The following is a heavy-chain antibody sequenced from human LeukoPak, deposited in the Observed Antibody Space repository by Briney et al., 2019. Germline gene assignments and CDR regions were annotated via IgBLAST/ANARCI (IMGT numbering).Heavy chain of an antibody. CDR3: ARRQARFDP. V-gene: IGHV4-59*01. J-gene: IGHJ5*02. CDR2: IYYSGST. Sequence: SETLSLTCTVSGGSISSYYWSWIRQPPGKGLEWIGYIYYSGSTNYNPSLKSRVTISVDTSKSQFSLKLSSVTAADTAVYYCARRQARFDPWGQGTLVTVSS. CDR1: GGSISSYY.